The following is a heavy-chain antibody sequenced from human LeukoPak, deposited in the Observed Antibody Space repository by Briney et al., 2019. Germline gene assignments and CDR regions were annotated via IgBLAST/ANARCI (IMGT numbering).Heavy chain of an antibody. V-gene: IGHV3-23*01. J-gene: IGHJ4*02. CDR2: ISDSGGST. Sequence: GGSLRLTCAASGFTFSNYAMNWVRQAPGKGLEWVSTISDSGGSTYYVDSAKGRFTISRDNSKNTLYLQMNGLRAEDTAIYYCAKAPPIIVSTFEYWGQGTLVTVSS. D-gene: IGHD2-2*01. CDR1: GFTFSNYA. CDR3: AKAPPIIVSTFEY.